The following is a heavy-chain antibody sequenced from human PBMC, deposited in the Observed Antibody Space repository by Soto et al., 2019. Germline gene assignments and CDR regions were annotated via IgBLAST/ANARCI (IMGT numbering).Heavy chain of an antibody. J-gene: IGHJ4*02. D-gene: IGHD3-3*01. CDR2: ISYDGSNK. CDR1: GFTFSSYA. V-gene: IGHV3-30-3*01. CDR3: ARGPYYDFWSGYYYFDY. Sequence: GGSLRLSCAASGFTFSSYAMHWVRQAPGKGLEWVAVISYDGSNKYYADSVKGRFTISRDNSKNTLYLQMNSLRAEDTAVYYCARGPYYDFWSGYYYFDYWGQGTLVTVSS.